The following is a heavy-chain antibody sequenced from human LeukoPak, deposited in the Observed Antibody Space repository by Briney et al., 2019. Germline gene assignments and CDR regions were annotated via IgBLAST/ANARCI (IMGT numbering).Heavy chain of an antibody. Sequence: SETLSLTCAVYGGPFSGYYWSWIRQPPGKGLEWIGEINHSGSANYNPSLKSRVTISVDTSKNQLSLKLTPVTAADTAVYYCAREERADYDFWSGYADNWYFDFWGRGTLVTVSS. J-gene: IGHJ2*01. D-gene: IGHD3-3*01. CDR2: INHSGSA. CDR1: GGPFSGYY. V-gene: IGHV4-34*01. CDR3: AREERADYDFWSGYADNWYFDF.